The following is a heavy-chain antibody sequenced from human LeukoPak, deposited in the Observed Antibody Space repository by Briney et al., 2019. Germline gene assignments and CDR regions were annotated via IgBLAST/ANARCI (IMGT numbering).Heavy chain of an antibody. CDR3: AKDPSYGDYVGYFDY. J-gene: IGHJ4*02. V-gene: IGHV3-30*18. CDR2: ISYDGSNK. D-gene: IGHD4-17*01. CDR1: GFTFSSYG. Sequence: PGRSLRLSCAASGFTFSSYGMHWVRRAPGKGLEWVAVISYDGSNKYYADSVKGRFTISRDNSKNTLYLQMNSLRAEDTAVYYCAKDPSYGDYVGYFDYWVQGTLVTVSS.